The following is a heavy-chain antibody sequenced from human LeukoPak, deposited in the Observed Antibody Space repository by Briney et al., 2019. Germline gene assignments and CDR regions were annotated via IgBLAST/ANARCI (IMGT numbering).Heavy chain of an antibody. CDR2: ISGSGGST. J-gene: IGHJ4*02. CDR1: GFTFSGYV. Sequence: PGGSLRLSCAASGFTFSGYVMTWVRQPPGKGLQWVADISGSGGSTYYADSVKGRFSISRDNSKNTLYLQLDSLRAEDTAVYYCARDRRYFDWSMGYWGQGTLVTVSS. D-gene: IGHD3-9*01. CDR3: ARDRRYFDWSMGY. V-gene: IGHV3-23*01.